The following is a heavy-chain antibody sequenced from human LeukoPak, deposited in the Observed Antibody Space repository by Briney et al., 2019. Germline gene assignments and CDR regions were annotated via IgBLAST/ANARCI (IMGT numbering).Heavy chain of an antibody. V-gene: IGHV1-18*01. J-gene: IGHJ3*02. CDR3: ARDSGSYMSGAFDI. Sequence: GALVKVSCKASGYTFTSYGISWVRQAPGQGLEWMGWISAYNGNTNYAQKLQGRVTMTTDTSTSTAYMELRSLRSDDTAVYYCARDSGSYMSGAFDIWGQGTMVTVSS. D-gene: IGHD1-26*01. CDR2: ISAYNGNT. CDR1: GYTFTSYG.